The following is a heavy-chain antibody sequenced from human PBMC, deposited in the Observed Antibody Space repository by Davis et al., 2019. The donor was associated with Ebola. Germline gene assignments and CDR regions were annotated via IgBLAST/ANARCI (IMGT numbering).Heavy chain of an antibody. D-gene: IGHD3-9*01. CDR2: IDPSDSYT. Sequence: PGGSLRLSCKGSGYSFTSYWISWVRQMPGKGLEWMGRIDPSDSYTNYSPSFQGHVTISADKSISTAYLQWSSLKASDTAMYYCARRSILTAWFDYWGQGTLVTVSS. CDR3: ARRSILTAWFDY. V-gene: IGHV5-10-1*01. CDR1: GYSFTSYW. J-gene: IGHJ4*02.